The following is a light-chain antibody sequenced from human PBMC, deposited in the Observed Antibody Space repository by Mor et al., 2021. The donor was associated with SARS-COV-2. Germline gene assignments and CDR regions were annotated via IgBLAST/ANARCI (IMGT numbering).Light chain of an antibody. CDR1: YDL. J-gene: IGLJ1*01. CDR3: YSYAGKNTFV. V-gene: IGLV2-23*02. CDR2: EVT. Sequence: YDLVSWFQQYPVTAPKLIISEVTKRPSGVSDRFSGSKSGNTASLTISELQADDEADYYCYSYAGKNTFVFGTGTKV.